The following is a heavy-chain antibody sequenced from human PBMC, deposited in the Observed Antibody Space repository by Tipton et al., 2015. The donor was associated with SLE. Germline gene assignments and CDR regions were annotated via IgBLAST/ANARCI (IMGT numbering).Heavy chain of an antibody. Sequence: RSLRLSCAASGFTFSAYAMHWVRQAPGKGLEWVAIISYDATTKLYADSVKGRFTISRDNSKNTLYLQMNSLTAEDTAVYYCARLGYWGQGTLVTVSS. CDR3: ARLGY. D-gene: IGHD3-16*01. J-gene: IGHJ4*02. CDR1: GFTFSAYA. V-gene: IGHV3-30*04. CDR2: ISYDATTK.